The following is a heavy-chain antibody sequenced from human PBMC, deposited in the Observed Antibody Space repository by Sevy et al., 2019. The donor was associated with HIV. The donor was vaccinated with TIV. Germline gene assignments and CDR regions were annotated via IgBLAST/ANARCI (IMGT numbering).Heavy chain of an antibody. CDR1: GGSISSYY. CDR2: IYYSGST. D-gene: IGHD3-3*01. CDR3: ARDLDYDFGKGMDV. Sequence: SETLSLTCTVSGGSISSYYWSWIRQPPGKGLEWIGYIYYSGSTNYNPSLKRRVTISVDTSKNQFSLKLSSVTAADTAVYYCARDLDYDFGKGMDVWGQGTTVTVSS. J-gene: IGHJ6*02. V-gene: IGHV4-59*13.